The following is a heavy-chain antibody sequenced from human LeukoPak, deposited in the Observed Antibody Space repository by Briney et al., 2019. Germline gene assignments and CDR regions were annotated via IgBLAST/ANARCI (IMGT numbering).Heavy chain of an antibody. CDR1: GYTFTGYY. V-gene: IGHV1-2*02. Sequence: ASVKVSCKASGYTFTGYYMHWVRQAPGQGLEWMGGINPNSGGTNYAQKFQGRVTMTRDTSISTAYMELSRLRSDDTAVYYCARAGNRIAVAGHFDYWGQGTLVTVSS. J-gene: IGHJ4*02. CDR2: INPNSGGT. D-gene: IGHD6-19*01. CDR3: ARAGNRIAVAGHFDY.